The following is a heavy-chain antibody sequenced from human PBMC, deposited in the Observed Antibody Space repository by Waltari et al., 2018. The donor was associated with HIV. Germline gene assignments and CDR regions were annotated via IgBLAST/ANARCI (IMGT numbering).Heavy chain of an antibody. CDR1: GYPFTSYY. J-gene: IGHJ4*02. D-gene: IGHD3-22*01. Sequence: QVQLVQSGAEVKQPGVSVKISCRASGYPFTSYYMHWVRRAPGQGLEWMGIINPSGGSTRYTQKFQGRVTMTRDTSTSTVYMELTRLTSDDTAVYYCARDEYYDSSGYYPDYWGQGTLVIVSS. V-gene: IGHV1-46*03. CDR2: INPSGGST. CDR3: ARDEYYDSSGYYPDY.